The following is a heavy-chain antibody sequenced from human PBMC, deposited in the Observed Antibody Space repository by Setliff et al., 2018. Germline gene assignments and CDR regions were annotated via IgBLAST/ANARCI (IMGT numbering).Heavy chain of an antibody. D-gene: IGHD5-18*01. CDR3: ARVATAMLDAFDI. CDR2: ISYSGST. J-gene: IGHJ3*02. Sequence: SETLSLTCTVSGGSISSSSYYWGWIRQPPGKGLEWIGYISYSGSTYYNPSLKSRVSISIDTSKNQFSLNLSSVTAADTAVYYCARVATAMLDAFDIWGQGTMVTVSS. CDR1: GGSISSSSYY. V-gene: IGHV4-39*07.